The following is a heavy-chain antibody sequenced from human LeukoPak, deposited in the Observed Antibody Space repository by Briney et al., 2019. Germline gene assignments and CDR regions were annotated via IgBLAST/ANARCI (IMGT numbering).Heavy chain of an antibody. V-gene: IGHV3-48*04. CDR3: ARDYKEPWSEYYYGMDV. Sequence: PGGSLRLSCAISGFTFSSYSMNWVRQAPGKGLEWVSYISSSSSTIYYGDSVKGRFTISRDNAKNSLYLQMNSLRAEDTAVYYCARDYKEPWSEYYYGMDVWGQGTTVTVSS. D-gene: IGHD1-14*01. CDR1: GFTFSSYS. J-gene: IGHJ6*02. CDR2: ISSSSSTI.